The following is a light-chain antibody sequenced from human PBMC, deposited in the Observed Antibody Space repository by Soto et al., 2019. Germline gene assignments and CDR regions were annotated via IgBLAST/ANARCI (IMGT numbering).Light chain of an antibody. CDR1: NIGSKS. CDR2: YDS. V-gene: IGLV3-21*04. CDR3: QVWDSSSDHVV. Sequence: SYELTQPPSVSEAPGKKARITCGGNNIGSKSVHWYQQKPGQAPVLVIYYDSDRPSGIPERFSGSNSGNTATLTISRVEAGDEADYYCQVWDSSSDHVVFGGGTKLTVL. J-gene: IGLJ2*01.